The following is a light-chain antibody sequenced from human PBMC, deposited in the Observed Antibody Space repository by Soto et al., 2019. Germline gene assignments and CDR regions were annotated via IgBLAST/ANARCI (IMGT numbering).Light chain of an antibody. CDR1: QSVNSG. CDR3: QQYNSFSRT. Sequence: ETVMTQSPSTLSASLGERATLSCRASQSVNSGLAWHQQKPGQAPRLLIYGASTRDTGISTRFSGSGSGTEFTLTISSLQSEDFAVYYCQQYNSFSRTFGQGTKVEIK. V-gene: IGKV3-15*01. CDR2: GAS. J-gene: IGKJ1*01.